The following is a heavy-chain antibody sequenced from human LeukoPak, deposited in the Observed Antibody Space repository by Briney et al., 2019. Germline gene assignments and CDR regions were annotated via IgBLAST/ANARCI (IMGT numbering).Heavy chain of an antibody. CDR3: ASMRTAMAESDY. D-gene: IGHD5-18*01. CDR2: IYYSGST. Sequence: SETLSLTCTVSGVSISIFYWSCIRERPGEGLEWIGYIYYSGSTNYNPSLKSRVTISVDTSKNQFSLKLSSVTAADTAVYYCASMRTAMAESDYWGQGTLVTVSS. J-gene: IGHJ4*01. V-gene: IGHV4-59*01. CDR1: GVSISIFY.